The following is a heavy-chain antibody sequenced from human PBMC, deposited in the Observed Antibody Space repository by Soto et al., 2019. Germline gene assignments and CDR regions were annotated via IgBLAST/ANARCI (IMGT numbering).Heavy chain of an antibody. Sequence: PGGSLRLSCTASEFTFSGYAMSWVRQAPGKGLEWVSGISGSDGSTKDADSVKGRFTISRDNSKNTLYLQMNSLRAEDTAVYYCAKATYYDFWSGSGPFDNWGQGTLVTVSS. D-gene: IGHD3-3*01. V-gene: IGHV3-23*01. J-gene: IGHJ4*02. CDR2: ISGSDGST. CDR3: AKATYYDFWSGSGPFDN. CDR1: EFTFSGYA.